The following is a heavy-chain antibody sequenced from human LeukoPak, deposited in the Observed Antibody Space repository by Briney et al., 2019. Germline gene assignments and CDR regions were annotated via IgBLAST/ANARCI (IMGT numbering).Heavy chain of an antibody. CDR2: ISRNSGSI. CDR3: AKAREVVVTRPSYFDY. Sequence: GGSLRLSCAASGFTFDDYAMHRVRQAPGKGLEWVSGISRNSGSIGYADSVKGRFTISRDNAKNSLYLQMNSLRAEDTALYYCAKAREVVVTRPSYFDYWGQGTLVTVSS. V-gene: IGHV3-9*01. D-gene: IGHD3-22*01. J-gene: IGHJ4*02. CDR1: GFTFDDYA.